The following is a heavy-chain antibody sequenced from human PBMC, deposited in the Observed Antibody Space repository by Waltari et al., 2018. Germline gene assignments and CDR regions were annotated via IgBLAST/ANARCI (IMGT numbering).Heavy chain of an antibody. D-gene: IGHD6-19*01. J-gene: IGHJ6*02. V-gene: IGHV3-23*01. CDR1: GFTFFHYG. Sequence: EVQLLESGGALVQPGGALRLSCAASGFTFFHYGMTWVRHIPGKGLGLVASISDGCVSTFYADSVKGRFSISRDDSKNTLFLQMNSLRADDSAAYYCAKDQYGNGWRHHGMDVWGQGTTVTVSS. CDR2: ISDGCVST. CDR3: AKDQYGNGWRHHGMDV.